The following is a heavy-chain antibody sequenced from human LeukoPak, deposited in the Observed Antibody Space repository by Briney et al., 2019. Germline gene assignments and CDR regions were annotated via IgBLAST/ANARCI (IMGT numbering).Heavy chain of an antibody. Sequence: ASVKVSCKASGYTFTSYGISWVRQAPGQGLEWMGWISAYNGNTNYAQKLQGRVTMTTDTSTSTAYMELRSLRSDDTAVYYCARTNYVWGSYRPADAFDIWGQGTMVTVSS. CDR3: ARTNYVWGSYRPADAFDI. CDR1: GYTFTSYG. CDR2: ISAYNGNT. J-gene: IGHJ3*02. V-gene: IGHV1-18*01. D-gene: IGHD3-16*02.